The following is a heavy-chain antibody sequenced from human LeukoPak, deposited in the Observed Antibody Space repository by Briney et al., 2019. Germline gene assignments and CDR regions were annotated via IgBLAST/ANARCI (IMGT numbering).Heavy chain of an antibody. CDR2: ISYDGSNK. Sequence: GGSLRLSCAASGFTFSSYAMHWVRQAPGKGLEWVAVISYDGSNKYYADSVKGRFTISRDNSKNTLYLQMNSLRAEDTAVYYCAKERIVGVTFDYWGQGTLVTVSS. CDR3: AKERIVGVTFDY. J-gene: IGHJ4*02. V-gene: IGHV3-30*04. D-gene: IGHD1-26*01. CDR1: GFTFSSYA.